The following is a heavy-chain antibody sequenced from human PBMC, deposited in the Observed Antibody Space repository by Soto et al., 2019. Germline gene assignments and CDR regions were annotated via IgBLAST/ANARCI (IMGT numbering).Heavy chain of an antibody. CDR2: VYPGDSDT. CDR3: ARPFQGYYGMHV. Sequence: EVQLVQSGAEVKKPGESLKISCKGSGYTFSNHWIVWVRQLPGRGLEWMGIVYPGDSDTRYSPSFQGQVTISADKYISTAYLQWSSLKASDSGIYYCARPFQGYYGMHVWGQGTTVTVSS. J-gene: IGHJ6*02. V-gene: IGHV5-51*01. CDR1: GYTFSNHW.